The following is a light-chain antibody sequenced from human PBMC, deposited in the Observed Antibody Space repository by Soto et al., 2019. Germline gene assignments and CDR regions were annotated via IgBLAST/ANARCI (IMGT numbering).Light chain of an antibody. CDR1: QSVLYSSNNKNY. Sequence: DIVMTQSPDSLAVSLGEGATFNCKSSQSVLYSSNNKNYLAWYQQKPGQPPKLLIYWASTRESGVPDRFSGSGSGTEFTLTISSLQAEDVAVYFCQQYYSSPPTFGRGTKVEIK. CDR3: QQYYSSPPT. V-gene: IGKV4-1*01. CDR2: WAS. J-gene: IGKJ4*02.